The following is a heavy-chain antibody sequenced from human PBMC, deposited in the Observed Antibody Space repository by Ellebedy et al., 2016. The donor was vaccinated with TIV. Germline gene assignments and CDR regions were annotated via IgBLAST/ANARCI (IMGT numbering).Heavy chain of an antibody. CDR1: GFIFNSYE. CDR3: AYGAGTYFG. V-gene: IGHV3-48*03. J-gene: IGHJ4*02. D-gene: IGHD4/OR15-4a*01. Sequence: GESLKISCVAPGFIFNSYEMNWVRQAPGKGLEWISYISNSGGPIYYADSAKGRFTISRDNAKKSLYLQMNSLRAEDTAVYYCAYGAGTYFGWGQGTLVTVSS. CDR2: ISNSGGPI.